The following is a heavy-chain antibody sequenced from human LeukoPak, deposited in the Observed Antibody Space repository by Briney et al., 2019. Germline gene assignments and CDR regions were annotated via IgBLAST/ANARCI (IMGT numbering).Heavy chain of an antibody. V-gene: IGHV1-18*01. CDR1: GYTFTSYG. J-gene: IGHJ6*03. CDR3: ARDWYSSSWYYYYYYMDV. D-gene: IGHD6-13*01. CDR2: ISAYNGNT. Sequence: ASVKVSCKASGYTFTSYGISWVRQAPGQGLEWMGWISAYNGNTNYAQKLQGRVTMTTDTSTSTAYMELRSLRSDDTAVYYCARDWYSSSWYYYYYYMDVWGKGTTVTVSS.